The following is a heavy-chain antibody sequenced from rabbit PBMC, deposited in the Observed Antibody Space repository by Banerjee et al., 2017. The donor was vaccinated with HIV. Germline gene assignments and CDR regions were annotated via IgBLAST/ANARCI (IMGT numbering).Heavy chain of an antibody. Sequence: QEQLEESGGDLVKPEGSLTLTCTASGFSFSNKYVMCWVRQAPGKGLEWIGCINTSSGNTVYANWAKGRFSISKTSSTTVTLQMTSLTAADTATYFCARDRDGDAGYGSLALWGQGTLVTVS. V-gene: IGHV1S45*01. CDR3: ARDRDGDAGYGSLAL. J-gene: IGHJ3*01. CDR1: GFSFSNKYV. CDR2: INTSSGNT. D-gene: IGHD7-1*01.